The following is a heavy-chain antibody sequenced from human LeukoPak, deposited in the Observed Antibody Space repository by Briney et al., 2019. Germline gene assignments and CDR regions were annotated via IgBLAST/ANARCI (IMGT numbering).Heavy chain of an antibody. V-gene: IGHV4-34*01. J-gene: IGHJ4*02. CDR2: INHSGST. Sequence: SETLSLTCAVYGGSFSGYYWSWIRQPPGKGLEWIGEINHSGSTNYNPSLKSRVTISVDTSKNQFSLKLSSVTAADTAVYYCARGWGFYDSSGHRYWGQGTLVTVSS. CDR1: GGSFSGYY. CDR3: ARGWGFYDSSGHRY. D-gene: IGHD3-22*01.